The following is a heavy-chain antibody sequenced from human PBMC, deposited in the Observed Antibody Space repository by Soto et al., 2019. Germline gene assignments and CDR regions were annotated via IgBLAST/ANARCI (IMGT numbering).Heavy chain of an antibody. D-gene: IGHD6-19*01. CDR1: GGSISGSY. Sequence: ASETLSLTCTVSGGSISGSYWSWIRQPPGRGLEYIGYIYYSGSTNYNPSLQSRVTISVDTSKSQFSLKLSSVTAADTAVYYCARAGYSSGWDYFDYWGQGTLVTVSS. V-gene: IGHV4-59*01. CDR3: ARAGYSSGWDYFDY. J-gene: IGHJ4*02. CDR2: IYYSGST.